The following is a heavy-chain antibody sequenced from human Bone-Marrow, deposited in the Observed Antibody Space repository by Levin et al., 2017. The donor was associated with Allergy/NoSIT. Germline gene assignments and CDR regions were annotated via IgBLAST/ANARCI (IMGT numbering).Heavy chain of an antibody. V-gene: IGHV3-33*01. J-gene: IGHJ6*03. D-gene: IGHD3-10*01. Sequence: PGGSLRLSCAASGFTFSSYGMHWVRQAPGKGLEWVAVIWYDGSNKYYADSVKGRFTISRDNSKNTLYLQMNSLRAEDTAVYYCARGGSMVRGVITVYYYYYYMDVWGKGTTVTVSS. CDR1: GFTFSSYG. CDR2: IWYDGSNK. CDR3: ARGGSMVRGVITVYYYYYYMDV.